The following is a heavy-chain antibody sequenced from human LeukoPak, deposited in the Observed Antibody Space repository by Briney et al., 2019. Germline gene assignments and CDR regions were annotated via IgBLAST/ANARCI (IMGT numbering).Heavy chain of an antibody. CDR3: ARDRPHTVTPFLGAFDI. V-gene: IGHV1-69*05. D-gene: IGHD4-17*01. J-gene: IGHJ3*02. CDR1: GGTVSSYA. Sequence: SVKVSCKASGGTVSSYAISWVRQAPGQGLEWMGRIIPIFGTANYAQKFQGRVTITTDESTSTAYMELSSLRSEDTAVYYCARDRPHTVTPFLGAFDIWGQGTMVTVSS. CDR2: IIPIFGTA.